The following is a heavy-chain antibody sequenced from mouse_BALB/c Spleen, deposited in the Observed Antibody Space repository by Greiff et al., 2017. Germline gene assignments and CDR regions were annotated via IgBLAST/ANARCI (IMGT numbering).Heavy chain of an antibody. CDR2: IDPANGNT. CDR1: GFNIKDTY. J-gene: IGHJ2*01. CDR3: ARSPITTATFFDY. D-gene: IGHD1-2*01. V-gene: IGHV14-3*02. Sequence: VQLKESGAELVKPGASVKLSCTASGFNIKDTYMHWVKQRPEQGLEWIGRIDPANGNTKYDPKFQGKATITADTSSNTAYLQLSSLTSEDTAVYYCARSPITTATFFDYWGQGTTLTVSS.